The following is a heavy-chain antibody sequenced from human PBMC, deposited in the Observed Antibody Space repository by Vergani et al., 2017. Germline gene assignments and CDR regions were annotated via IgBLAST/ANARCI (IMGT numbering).Heavy chain of an antibody. D-gene: IGHD6-19*01. Sequence: QVQLQESGPGLVKPSETLSLTCTVSGGSISSYYWSWIRQPPGKGLEWIGYIYYSGSTNYNPSLKSRVTISVDTSKNQFSLKLSSVTAADTAVYYCARRTKEAGTYYYYMDVWGKGTTVTVSS. CDR2: IYYSGST. CDR1: GGSISSYY. J-gene: IGHJ6*03. CDR3: ARRTKEAGTYYYYMDV. V-gene: IGHV4-59*01.